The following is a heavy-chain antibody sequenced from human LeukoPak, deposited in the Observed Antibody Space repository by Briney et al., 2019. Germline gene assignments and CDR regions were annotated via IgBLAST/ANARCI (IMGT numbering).Heavy chain of an antibody. J-gene: IGHJ4*02. CDR2: LDPSGSQT. CDR3: TKGRSNHY. V-gene: IGHV3-7*01. Sequence: PGGSLRLSCAASGFTFNRSWMNWVRQAPGKGLEWVANLDPSGSQTRYVDSVKGRFIISRDNAKNSLYLQMNSLRAEDTAVYYCTKGRSNHYWGQGTLVTVST. D-gene: IGHD3-10*01. CDR1: GFTFNRSW.